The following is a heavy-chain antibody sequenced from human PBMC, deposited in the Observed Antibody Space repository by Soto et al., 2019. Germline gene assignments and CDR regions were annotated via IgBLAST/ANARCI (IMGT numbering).Heavy chain of an antibody. CDR3: ARGYCSSTSCPRCDFDL. Sequence: QVQLVQSGAEVKKPGSSVKVSCKASGGTFSSYTISWVRQAPVQGLEWMGRIIPILCIANYAQKFQGRVTINADKSTSTAYMELSSLRSEDTAVYYCARGYCSSTSCPRCDFDLWGRGTLVTVSS. V-gene: IGHV1-69*02. D-gene: IGHD2-2*01. CDR2: IIPILCIA. CDR1: GGTFSSYT. J-gene: IGHJ2*01.